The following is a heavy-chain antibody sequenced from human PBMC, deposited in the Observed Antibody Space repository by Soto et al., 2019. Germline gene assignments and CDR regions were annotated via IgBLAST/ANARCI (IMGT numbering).Heavy chain of an antibody. CDR2: INPNSGST. D-gene: IGHD3-10*01. J-gene: IGHJ6*03. CDR3: ARGGVIIHYYYYYMDV. Sequence: GASVKVSCKASGYTFTGYYMHWVRQAPGQGLEWMGWINPNSGSTNYAQKFQGWVTMTRDTSISTAYMELSRLRSDDTAVYYCARGGVIIHYYYYYMDVWGKGTTVTVSS. CDR1: GYTFTGYY. V-gene: IGHV1-2*04.